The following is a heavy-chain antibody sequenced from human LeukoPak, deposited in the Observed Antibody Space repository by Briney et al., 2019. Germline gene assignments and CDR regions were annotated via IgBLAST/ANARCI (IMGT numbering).Heavy chain of an antibody. V-gene: IGHV1-2*02. CDR1: GYTFTGYY. CDR2: INPNSGGT. Sequence: ASVKVSCKASGYTFTGYYMHWVRQAPGQGLEWMGWINPNSGGTNYAQKFQGRVTMTRGTSISTAYMELSRLRSDDTAVYYCARFTIAVAGGTFDYWGQGTLVTVSS. J-gene: IGHJ4*02. CDR3: ARFTIAVAGGTFDY. D-gene: IGHD6-19*01.